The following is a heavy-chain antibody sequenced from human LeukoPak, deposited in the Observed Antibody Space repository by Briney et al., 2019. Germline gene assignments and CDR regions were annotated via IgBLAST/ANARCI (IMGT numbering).Heavy chain of an antibody. J-gene: IGHJ5*02. CDR2: LNPNSGVT. CDR3: ARSRMTTIGWFDP. D-gene: IGHD4-17*01. V-gene: IGHV1-2*02. CDR1: GYTFIDYY. Sequence: ASVKASCKTSGYTFIDYYLHWVRQAPGQGLEWMGWLNPNSGVTNYAQTFRGRVTMTRDTSMRTAYMELSRLRSDDTAVYYCARSRMTTIGWFDPWGQGTLVTVAS.